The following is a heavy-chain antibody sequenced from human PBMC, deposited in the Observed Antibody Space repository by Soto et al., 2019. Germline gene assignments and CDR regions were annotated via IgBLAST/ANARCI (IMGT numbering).Heavy chain of an antibody. Sequence: QVQLVQSGAEVKKPGASVKVSCKASGYTFTNDYMHWVRQAPGQGLEWMGIINSSTGTTSYAQKFQGRVPITRDTSTSTVHMELSSLRSDDTAVYYCARASWDRVRGVKEFDSWGQGTLVTVSS. D-gene: IGHD3-10*01. CDR1: GYTFTNDY. CDR3: ARASWDRVRGVKEFDS. CDR2: INSSTGTT. V-gene: IGHV1-46*01. J-gene: IGHJ4*02.